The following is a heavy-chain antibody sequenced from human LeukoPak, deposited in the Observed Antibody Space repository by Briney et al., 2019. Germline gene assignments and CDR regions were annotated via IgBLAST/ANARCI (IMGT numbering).Heavy chain of an antibody. V-gene: IGHV3-66*01. J-gene: IGHJ4*02. CDR2: IYSGGST. CDR3: AKATYRVAAAGSFDY. CDR1: GFTVSSNY. D-gene: IGHD6-13*01. Sequence: GGSLRLSCAASGFTVSSNYMSWVRQAPGKGLEWVSVIYSGGSTYYADSVKGRFTISRDNSKNTLYLQMNSLRAEDTAVYYCAKATYRVAAAGSFDYWGQGTLVTVSS.